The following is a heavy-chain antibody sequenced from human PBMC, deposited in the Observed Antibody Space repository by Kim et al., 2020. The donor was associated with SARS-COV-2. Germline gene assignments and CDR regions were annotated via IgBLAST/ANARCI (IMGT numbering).Heavy chain of an antibody. CDR1: GYTFTSYY. Sequence: ASVKVSCKASGYTFTSYYMHWVRQAPGQGLEWMGIINPSGGSTSYAQKFQVRVTMTRDTSTSTVYMELSSLRSEDTAVYYCAREGYYDILTARSGYFDYWGQGTLVTVSS. J-gene: IGHJ4*02. CDR3: AREGYYDILTARSGYFDY. CDR2: INPSGGST. D-gene: IGHD3-9*01. V-gene: IGHV1-46*01.